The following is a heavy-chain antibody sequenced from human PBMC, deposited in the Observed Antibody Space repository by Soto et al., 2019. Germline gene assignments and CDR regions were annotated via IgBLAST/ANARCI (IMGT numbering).Heavy chain of an antibody. CDR2: ISAYNGNT. V-gene: IGHV1-18*01. CDR1: GYTFTSYG. D-gene: IGHD1-26*01. J-gene: IGHJ4*02. CDR3: ARSSDVGNYWQGGYFDY. Sequence: VKVSCKASGYTFTSYGISGVRQAPGQGLEWMGWISAYNGNTNYAQKLQGRVTMTTDTSTSAAYMELRSLRSDDTAVYYCARSSDVGNYWQGGYFDYWGQGTLVTVSS.